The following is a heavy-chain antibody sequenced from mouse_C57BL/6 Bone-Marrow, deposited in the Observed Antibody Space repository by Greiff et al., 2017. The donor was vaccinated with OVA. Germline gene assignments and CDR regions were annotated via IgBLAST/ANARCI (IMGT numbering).Heavy chain of an antibody. D-gene: IGHD2-10*01. CDR2: ISYDGSN. Sequence: EVHLVESGPGLVKPSQSLSLTCSVTGYSITSGYYWNWIRQFPGNKLEWMGYISYDGSNNYNPSLKNRISIPRDTSKNQFFLKLNSVTTEDTATYYCARSYLEFDYWGQGTTLTVSS. V-gene: IGHV3-6*01. CDR1: GYSITSGYY. CDR3: ARSYLEFDY. J-gene: IGHJ2*01.